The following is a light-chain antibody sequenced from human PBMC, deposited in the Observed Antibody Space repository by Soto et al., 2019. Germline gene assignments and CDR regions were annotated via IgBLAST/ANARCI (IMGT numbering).Light chain of an antibody. CDR3: QQYNNCPLA. J-gene: IGKJ4*01. CDR2: GAS. Sequence: IVMTQSPATLFVSPGERATLSCRASQSVSSNLAWYQQKPGQAPRLLIYGASTRATGIPARVSGSGSGTEFTLPLSSLQSEDFAVYYCQQYNNCPLAFGGGTRWISN. CDR1: QSVSSN. V-gene: IGKV3-15*01.